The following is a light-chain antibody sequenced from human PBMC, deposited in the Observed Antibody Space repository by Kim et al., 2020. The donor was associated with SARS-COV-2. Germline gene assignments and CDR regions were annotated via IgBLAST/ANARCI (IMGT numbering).Light chain of an antibody. CDR1: ESLLQTNGYKY. V-gene: IGKV2-28*01. CDR2: MGS. Sequence: EPASISCRSSESLLQTNGYKYLDWYLQKPGQSPQLLISMGSSRASGVPDRFSGSGSGTDFTLKISRVEAEDVVVYYCMQGLQAPHSFGQGTKLEI. CDR3: MQGLQAPHS. J-gene: IGKJ2*03.